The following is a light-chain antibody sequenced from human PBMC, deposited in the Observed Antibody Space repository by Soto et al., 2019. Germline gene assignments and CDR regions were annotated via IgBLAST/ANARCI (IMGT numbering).Light chain of an antibody. CDR1: SSNIGSNF. CDR3: AAWDDSLNGWV. J-gene: IGLJ3*02. V-gene: IGLV1-47*02. Sequence: QAVVTQTPSASGTPGQTVTISCSGSSSNIGSNFVYWYQQVPGTAPKVVIYDSSQRPSGVPDRFSGSKSGTSASLAISGLRSENEADYYCAAWDDSLNGWVFGGGTKLTVL. CDR2: DSS.